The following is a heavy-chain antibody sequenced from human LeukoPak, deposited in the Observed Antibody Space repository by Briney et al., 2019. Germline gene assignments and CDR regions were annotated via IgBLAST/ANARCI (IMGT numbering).Heavy chain of an antibody. CDR1: GFTFSYCQ. CDR3: ARGYCSGGSCHFDS. J-gene: IGHJ4*02. Sequence: PGGSLRLSCAASGFTFSYCQMNWVRQAPGKGLEWISYISGSGSTTSFADSVRGRFTISRDNAKNSMFLQMNSLRAEDTAVYYCARGYCSGGSCHFDSWGQGTLVTVSS. CDR2: ISGSGSTT. D-gene: IGHD2-15*01. V-gene: IGHV3-48*03.